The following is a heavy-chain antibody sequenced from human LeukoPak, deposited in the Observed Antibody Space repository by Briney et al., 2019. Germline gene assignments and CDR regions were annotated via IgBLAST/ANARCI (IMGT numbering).Heavy chain of an antibody. Sequence: PGGSLRLSCAASGFTVSSNYMSWVRQAPGKGLEWVSVMYSGGSTYYAESVKGRFTISRDNSKNTLYLQMNSLRAEDTAVYYCSYSSSSVGYMDVWGKGTTVTVSS. J-gene: IGHJ6*03. D-gene: IGHD6-6*01. CDR3: SYSSSSVGYMDV. V-gene: IGHV3-53*01. CDR1: GFTVSSNY. CDR2: MYSGGST.